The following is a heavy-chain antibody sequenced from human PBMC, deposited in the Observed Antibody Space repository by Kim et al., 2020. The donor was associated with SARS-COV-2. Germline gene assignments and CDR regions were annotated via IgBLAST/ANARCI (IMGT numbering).Heavy chain of an antibody. CDR3: ARPNSGSGLIAFDI. J-gene: IGHJ3*02. CDR1: GGSFSGYY. V-gene: IGHV4-34*01. D-gene: IGHD5-12*01. CDR2: INHSGST. Sequence: SETLSLTCAVYGGSFSGYYWSWIRQPPGKGLEWIGEINHSGSTNYNPSLKSRVTISVDTSKNQFSLKLSSVTAADTAVYYCARPNSGSGLIAFDIWGQGTMVTVSS.